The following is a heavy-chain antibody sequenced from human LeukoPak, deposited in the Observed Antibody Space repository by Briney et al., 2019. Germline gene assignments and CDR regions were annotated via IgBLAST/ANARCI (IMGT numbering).Heavy chain of an antibody. J-gene: IGHJ4*02. Sequence: PGGSLRLSCAASGFTFSSYGMNWVRQAPGKGLEWVSYISSLSGTINYADSVKGRFTISRDNARNSLYLQMSSLRAEDTAIYYCARDQGGDTSYWGQGTLVTVSS. CDR2: ISSLSGTI. CDR3: ARDQGGDTSY. CDR1: GFTFSSYG. V-gene: IGHV3-48*01. D-gene: IGHD2-2*01.